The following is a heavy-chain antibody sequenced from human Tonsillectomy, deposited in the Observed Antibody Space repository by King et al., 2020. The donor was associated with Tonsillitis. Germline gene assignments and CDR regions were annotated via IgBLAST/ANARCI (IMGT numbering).Heavy chain of an antibody. CDR2: IYYSGNT. D-gene: IGHD1-1*01. CDR3: SRVYPTADYYYGMDV. J-gene: IGHJ6*02. CDR1: GGSVSSGSYY. Sequence: MQLQESGPGLVKPSEPLSLTCTVSGGSVSSGSYYWSWIRQPPGKGLEWIGYIYYSGNTNYNPSLKSRVTIPVDTSKNQFSLKLSSVTAADTAVYYCSRVYPTADYYYGMDVWGQGTTVTVSS. V-gene: IGHV4-61*01.